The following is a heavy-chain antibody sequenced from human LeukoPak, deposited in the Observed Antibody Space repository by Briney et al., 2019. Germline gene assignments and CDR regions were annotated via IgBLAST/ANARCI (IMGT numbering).Heavy chain of an antibody. CDR1: GDSVSSTNAA. Sequence: SQTLSLTCAISGDSVSSTNAAWNWIRQSPSRGLEWLGRTYYRSKWYNNYAVSVKSRIIINPDTSKNQFSLQLNSVTPEDTAVYYCAGAYYDSSGYFNFDYWGQGTLVTASS. D-gene: IGHD3-22*01. V-gene: IGHV6-1*01. CDR2: TYYRSKWYN. J-gene: IGHJ4*02. CDR3: AGAYYDSSGYFNFDY.